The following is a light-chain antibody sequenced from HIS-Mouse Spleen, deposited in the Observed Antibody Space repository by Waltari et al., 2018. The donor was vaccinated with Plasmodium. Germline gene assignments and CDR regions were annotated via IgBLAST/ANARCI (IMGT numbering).Light chain of an antibody. CDR1: QDISNY. CDR3: QQYDNLPLT. CDR2: DAS. J-gene: IGKJ4*01. V-gene: IGKV1-33*01. Sequence: DIQMTQSPSSLPASVGDRVTITCQASQDISNYLNWYQQKPGKAPKFLIYDASNLETGVPSRFSGSGSGTDFTFTISSLQREDMATYYCQQYDNLPLTVGRGTKVEIK.